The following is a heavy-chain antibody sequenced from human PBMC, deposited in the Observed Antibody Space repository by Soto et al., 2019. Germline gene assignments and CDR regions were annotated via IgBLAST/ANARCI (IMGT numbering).Heavy chain of an antibody. Sequence: QVQLQESGPGLVKPSQTLSLTCTVSGGSISSCGYYWSWIRQHPGHGLEWSGYIYYSGSTYDNPYLKSRFTISVDTAKNQFSLKLRSVTAADTAVYYCATAAQWGGGIYLDYRGQGTLVTVSS. J-gene: IGHJ4*02. V-gene: IGHV4-31*03. CDR3: ATAAQWGGGIYLDY. D-gene: IGHD2-15*01. CDR1: GGSISSCGYY. CDR2: IYYSGST.